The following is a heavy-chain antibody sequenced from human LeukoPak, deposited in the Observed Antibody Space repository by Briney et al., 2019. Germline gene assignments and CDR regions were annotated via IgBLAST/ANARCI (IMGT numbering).Heavy chain of an antibody. V-gene: IGHV4-38-2*02. CDR3: AGDPSYDFWSGYPNWFDP. J-gene: IGHJ5*02. CDR1: GYSISSGYY. D-gene: IGHD3-3*01. CDR2: IYHSGST. Sequence: SETLSLTCTVSGYSISSGYYWGWIRQPPGKGLEWIGSIYHSGSTYYNPSLKSRVTISVDTSKNQFSLKLSSVTAADTAVYYCAGDPSYDFWSGYPNWFDPWGQGTLVTVSS.